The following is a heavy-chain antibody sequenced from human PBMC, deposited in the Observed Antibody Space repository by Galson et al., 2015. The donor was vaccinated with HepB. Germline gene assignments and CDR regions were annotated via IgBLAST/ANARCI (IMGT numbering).Heavy chain of an antibody. Sequence: SVKVSCKAPRYIFTGYYMHWVRQAPGQGLEWMGWINPNSGGTDYAQKFQGRVTMTRDTSISTAYMELSRLTSDDTAVYYCTAFRGFQLLFNWFDPWGQGTLVTVSS. CDR3: TAFRGFQLLFNWFDP. J-gene: IGHJ5*02. V-gene: IGHV1-2*02. CDR1: RYIFTGYY. D-gene: IGHD2-2*01. CDR2: INPNSGGT.